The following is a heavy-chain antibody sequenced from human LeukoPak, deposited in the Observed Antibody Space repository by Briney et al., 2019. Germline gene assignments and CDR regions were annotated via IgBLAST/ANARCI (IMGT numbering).Heavy chain of an antibody. CDR1: GFTFSSYA. CDR3: AKDAAVTIALLALRVGYGMDV. Sequence: RPGGSLRLSCAASGFTFSSYAMSWVRQAPGKGLEWVSAISGSGGSTYYADSVKGRFTISRDNSKNTLYLQMNSLRAEDTAVYYCAKDAAVTIALLALRVGYGMDVWGQGTTVTVSS. J-gene: IGHJ6*02. D-gene: IGHD4-17*01. CDR2: ISGSGGST. V-gene: IGHV3-23*01.